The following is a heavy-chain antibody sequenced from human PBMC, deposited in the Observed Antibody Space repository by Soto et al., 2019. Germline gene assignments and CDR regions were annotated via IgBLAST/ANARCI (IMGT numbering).Heavy chain of an antibody. CDR3: ARDDLGYCYYYGMDV. CDR1: GFTFSSYA. V-gene: IGHV3-30-3*01. J-gene: IGHJ6*02. Sequence: GGSLRLSCAASGFTFSSYAMHWVRQAPGKGLEWVAVISYDGSNKYYADSVKGRFTISRDNSKNTLYLQMNSLRAEDTAVYYCARDDLGYCYYYGMDVWGQGTTVTVSS. CDR2: ISYDGSNK.